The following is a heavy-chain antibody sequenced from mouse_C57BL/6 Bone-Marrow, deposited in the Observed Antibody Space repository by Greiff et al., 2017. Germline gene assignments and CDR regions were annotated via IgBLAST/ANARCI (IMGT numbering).Heavy chain of an antibody. D-gene: IGHD2-3*01. CDR2: IYPSDSET. V-gene: IGHV1-61*01. CDR1: GYTFTSYW. J-gene: IGHJ2*01. Sequence: QVQLQQPGAELVRPGSSVKLSCKASGYTFTSYWMDWVKQRPGQGLEWIGNIYPSDSETHYNQKFKDKATLTVDKSSSTAYMQLSSLTSEDSAVYYCARGGLLYFDYWGQGTTRTVSS. CDR3: ARGGLLYFDY.